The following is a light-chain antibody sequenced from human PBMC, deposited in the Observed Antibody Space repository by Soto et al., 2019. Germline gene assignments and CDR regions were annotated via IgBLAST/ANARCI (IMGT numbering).Light chain of an antibody. V-gene: IGKV1-6*01. CDR2: AAS. J-gene: IGKJ1*01. CDR3: LQDYNYPLT. Sequence: AIQMTQSPSSLSASVGDRVTITCRASQDIRSDLGWYQQKPGKAPKLLIYAASSLQSGVPSRFSGSGSGTDFSLTISSLQPEDFATYSCLQDYNYPLTFGQGTKVEIK. CDR1: QDIRSD.